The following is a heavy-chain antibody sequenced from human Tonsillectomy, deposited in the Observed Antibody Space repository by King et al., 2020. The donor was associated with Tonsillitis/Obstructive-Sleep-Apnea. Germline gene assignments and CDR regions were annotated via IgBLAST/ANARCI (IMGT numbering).Heavy chain of an antibody. Sequence: VQLQESGPGLVKPSETLSLTCTVSGGSISSSYWSWIRQPPGKGLEWIGYIYYRGSTNYNPSLKSRVTKSVDTSKNQFSLKLSSVTAADTAVYYCAREITIFGVLTSDGMDVWCQGTTVTVSS. V-gene: IGHV4-59*01. CDR1: GGSISSSY. D-gene: IGHD3-3*01. J-gene: IGHJ6*02. CDR3: AREITIFGVLTSDGMDV. CDR2: IYYRGST.